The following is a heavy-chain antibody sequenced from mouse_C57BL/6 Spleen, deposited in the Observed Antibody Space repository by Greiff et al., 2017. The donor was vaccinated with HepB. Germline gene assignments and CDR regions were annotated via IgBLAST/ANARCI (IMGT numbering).Heavy chain of an antibody. J-gene: IGHJ4*01. CDR1: GYTFTSYW. D-gene: IGHD5-1*01. Sequence: QVQLKQPGAELVKPGASVKMSCKASGYTFTSYWITWVKQRPGQGLEWIGDIYPGSGSTNYNEKFKSKATLTVDTSSSTAYMQLSSLTSEDSAVYYCARSSTNYAMDYWGQGTSVTVSS. V-gene: IGHV1-55*01. CDR3: ARSSTNYAMDY. CDR2: IYPGSGST.